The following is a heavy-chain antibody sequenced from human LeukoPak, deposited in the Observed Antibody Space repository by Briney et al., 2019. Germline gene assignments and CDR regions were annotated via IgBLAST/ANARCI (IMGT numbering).Heavy chain of an antibody. V-gene: IGHV3-74*01. D-gene: IGHD4-23*01. CDR3: ARGRPHGNDY. CDR2: IASDGSST. CDR1: GFTFSSYW. J-gene: IGHJ4*02. Sequence: GGSLRLSCAASGFTFSSYWMNWVRQAPGKGLVWVSRIASDGSSTTYADSVKGRFSISRDNAKNTLYLHMSSLRVEDTAVYYCARGRPHGNDYWGQGTLVTVSS.